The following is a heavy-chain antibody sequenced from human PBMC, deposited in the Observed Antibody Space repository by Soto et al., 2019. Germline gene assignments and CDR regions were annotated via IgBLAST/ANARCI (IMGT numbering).Heavy chain of an antibody. V-gene: IGHV3-33*01. D-gene: IGHD3-16*02. CDR1: GFTFSSYG. CDR2: IWYDGSNK. Sequence: QVQLVESGGGVVQPGRSLRLSCAASGFTFSSYGMHWVRQAPGKGLEWVAVIWYDGSNKYYADSVKGRFTISRDNSKNTLYLQMNSLRAEDTAVYYCARDGTYDYVWGSYRPVYYYYGMDVW. J-gene: IGHJ6*01. CDR3: ARDGTYDYVWGSYRPVYYYYGMDV.